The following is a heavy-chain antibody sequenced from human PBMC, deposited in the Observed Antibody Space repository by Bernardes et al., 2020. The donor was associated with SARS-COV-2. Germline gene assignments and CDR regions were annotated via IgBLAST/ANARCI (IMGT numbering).Heavy chain of an antibody. D-gene: IGHD6-19*01. CDR3: ARLGFGSGWYIGYFDY. CDR2: IYPGDSDT. CDR1: GYTFATYW. J-gene: IGHJ4*02. V-gene: IGHV5-51*01. Sequence: GASLKISCKGSGYTFATYWIGWVRLMPGKGLEWLGIIYPGDSDTRYSPSFQGQVTISVDKSISTAYLQWSSLKASDTAMYYCARLGFGSGWYIGYFDYWGQGTLVTVSS.